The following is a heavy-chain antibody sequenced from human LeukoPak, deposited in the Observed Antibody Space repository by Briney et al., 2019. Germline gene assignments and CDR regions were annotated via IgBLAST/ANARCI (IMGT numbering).Heavy chain of an antibody. Sequence: GGSLRLSCAASGFTFSSYWMSWVRQAPGKGLEWVANINQDGSEKYYVDSVKGRFTISRDDAKNSLYLQMNSLRAEDTAVYYCAREGCSGGSCYHNWFDPWGQGTLVTVSS. V-gene: IGHV3-7*01. J-gene: IGHJ5*02. CDR1: GFTFSSYW. CDR2: INQDGSEK. D-gene: IGHD2-15*01. CDR3: AREGCSGGSCYHNWFDP.